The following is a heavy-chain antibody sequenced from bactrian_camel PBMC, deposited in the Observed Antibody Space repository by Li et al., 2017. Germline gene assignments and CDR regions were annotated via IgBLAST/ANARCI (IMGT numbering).Heavy chain of an antibody. Sequence: QLVESGGGSVQAEGSLTLSCAASGKIYSSNCMAWFRQAPGKEPERVATIYTNGKTYYADSVKDRFTISQDSAGNMLTLQMTGLKPEDTANYYCAAGYMVLDLPGNEGYCPPTLRGQGTQVTVS. D-gene: IGHD3*01. CDR2: IYTNGKT. J-gene: IGHJ4*01. V-gene: IGHV3S53*01. CDR1: GKIYSSNC. CDR3: AAGYMVLDLPGNEGYCPPTL.